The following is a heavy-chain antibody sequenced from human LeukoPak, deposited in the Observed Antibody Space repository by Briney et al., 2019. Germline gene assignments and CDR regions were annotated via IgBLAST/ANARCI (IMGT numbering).Heavy chain of an antibody. CDR1: GGSISSSSYY. CDR2: IYYSGST. CDR3: ARQIASAGTAGFDF. V-gene: IGHV4-39*07. D-gene: IGHD6-13*01. J-gene: IGHJ4*02. Sequence: SETLSLTCTVSGGSISSSSYYWGWIRQPPGKGLEWIGSIYYSGSTYYNPSLKSRVAMSVDTSKNQFSLRLRSVTAADTAVYYCARQIASAGTAGFDFWGQGALVTVSS.